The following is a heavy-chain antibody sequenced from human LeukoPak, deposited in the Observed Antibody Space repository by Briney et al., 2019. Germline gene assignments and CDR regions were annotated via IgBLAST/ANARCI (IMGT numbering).Heavy chain of an antibody. V-gene: IGHV3-48*02. J-gene: IGHJ3*02. CDR2: ISSRSNTI. D-gene: IGHD2/OR15-2a*01. CDR1: GFTFSNYG. CDR3: ARGKNSASDAFDI. Sequence: GGSLRLSCAASGFTFSNYGMHWVRQAPGKGLEWVSYISSRSNTIYYADSMEGRFTISRDNAKNSLYLQMNSLRDEDTAVYYCARGKNSASDAFDIWGQGTVVTVSS.